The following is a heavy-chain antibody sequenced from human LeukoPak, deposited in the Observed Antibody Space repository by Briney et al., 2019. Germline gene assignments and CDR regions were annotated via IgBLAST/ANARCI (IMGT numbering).Heavy chain of an antibody. CDR2: ISAYNGNT. Sequence: ASVKVSCKASGYTFTSYDINWVRQATGQGLEWMGWISAYNGNTNYAQKLQGRVTMTTDTSTSTAYMELRSLRSDDTAVYYCARVTYYYDSSGYPGYWGQGTLVTVSS. CDR1: GYTFTSYD. V-gene: IGHV1-18*01. J-gene: IGHJ4*02. CDR3: ARVTYYYDSSGYPGY. D-gene: IGHD3-22*01.